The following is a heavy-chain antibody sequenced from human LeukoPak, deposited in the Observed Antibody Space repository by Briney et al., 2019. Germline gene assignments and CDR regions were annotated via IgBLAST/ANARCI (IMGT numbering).Heavy chain of an antibody. J-gene: IGHJ3*02. CDR1: GFTFSSYE. CDR2: ISSTGSTI. V-gene: IGHV3-48*03. D-gene: IGHD1-1*01. CDR3: ARDHWNHIRGSFDI. Sequence: PGRSLRLSCAASGFTFSSYEMNWVRQAPGKGLEWVSYISSTGSTIYYADSVKGRFTISRDNAKNSLYLQMNSLRAEDTAVYYCARDHWNHIRGSFDIWGQGTMVTVSS.